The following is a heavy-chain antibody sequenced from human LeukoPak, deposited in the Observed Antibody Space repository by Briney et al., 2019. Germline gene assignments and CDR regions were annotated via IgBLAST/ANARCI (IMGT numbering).Heavy chain of an antibody. V-gene: IGHV3-23*01. CDR3: AKSGPAVKYYYDSSGEYNDY. Sequence: PGGSLRLSCAASGFTFSSYAMSWVRQAPGKGLEWVSAISGSGGSTYYADSAKGRFTISRDNSKNTLYLQMNSLRAEDTAVYYCAKSGPAVKYYYDSSGEYNDYWGQGTLVTVSS. CDR2: ISGSGGST. D-gene: IGHD3-22*01. J-gene: IGHJ4*02. CDR1: GFTFSSYA.